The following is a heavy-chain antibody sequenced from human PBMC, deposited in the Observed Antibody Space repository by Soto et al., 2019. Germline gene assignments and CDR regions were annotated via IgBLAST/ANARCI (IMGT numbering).Heavy chain of an antibody. J-gene: IGHJ4*02. D-gene: IGHD3-22*01. CDR1: GGSISSGDYY. V-gene: IGHV4-30-4*01. CDR2: IYYSGST. Sequence: QVQLQESGPGLVKPSQTLSLTCTVSGGSISSGDYYWSWIRQPPGKGLEWIGYIYYSGSTYYNPSLKRRVTISVDTSKNQFFLKLSSVTAADTAVYYCARSTMIVGVYYRGFDYWGQGTLVTVSS. CDR3: ARSTMIVGVYYRGFDY.